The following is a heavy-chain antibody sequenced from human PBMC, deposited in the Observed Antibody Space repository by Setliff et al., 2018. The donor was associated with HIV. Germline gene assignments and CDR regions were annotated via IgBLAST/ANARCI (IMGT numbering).Heavy chain of an antibody. CDR2: IYPGDSQT. D-gene: IGHD6-19*01. V-gene: IGHV5-51*01. Sequence: TCVASGYSFTNKWIGWVRQTPGKGLEWMGIIYPGDSQTKYNPSFQGQVTISVDKSLRTACLQWSSLRAEDTAVYYCARDVGLSGWWGQGTLVTVSS. CDR3: ARDVGLSGW. CDR1: GYSFTNKW. J-gene: IGHJ4*02.